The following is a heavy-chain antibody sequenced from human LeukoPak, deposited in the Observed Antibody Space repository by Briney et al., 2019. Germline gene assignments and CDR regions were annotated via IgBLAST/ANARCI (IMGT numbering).Heavy chain of an antibody. V-gene: IGHV4-39*07. J-gene: IGHJ4*02. D-gene: IGHD4-17*01. CDR2: VFYTGNT. CDR1: GGSISTTAYY. Sequence: SETLSLTCTVSGGSISTTAYYWRGIRQPPGKGLEWIGSVFYTGNTFYNPSLHSQVTLSLDTSKYQFSLKLNSLTAAYTALYCCARVAMVTFFDGWGEGTLVTVYS. CDR3: ARVAMVTFFDG.